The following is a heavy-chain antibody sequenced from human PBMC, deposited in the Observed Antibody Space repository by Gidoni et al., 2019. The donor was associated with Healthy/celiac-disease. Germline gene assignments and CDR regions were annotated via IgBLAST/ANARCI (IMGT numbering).Heavy chain of an antibody. D-gene: IGHD4-17*01. CDR2: ISSSSSYI. V-gene: IGHV3-21*01. CDR1: GFTFSSYS. CDR3: ARPTTTVTTPFDY. Sequence: EVQLVESGGGLVKPGGSLRLSCAAPGFTFSSYSMNWVRQAPGKGLEWVSSISSSSSYIYYADSVKGRFTISRDNAKNSLYLQMNSLRAEDTAVYYCARPTTTVTTPFDYWGQGTLVTVSS. J-gene: IGHJ4*02.